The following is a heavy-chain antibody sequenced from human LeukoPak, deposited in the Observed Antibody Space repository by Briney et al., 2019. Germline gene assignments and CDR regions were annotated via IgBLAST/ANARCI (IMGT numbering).Heavy chain of an antibody. CDR2: IYHSGST. V-gene: IGHV4-59*01. J-gene: IGHJ4*02. D-gene: IGHD6-19*01. CDR3: ARVGVAGAYYFDY. CDR1: GGSISSYY. Sequence: SETLSLTCTVSGGSISSYYWSWIRQPPGKGLEWIGYIYHSGSTNYNPSLKSRVTISVDTSKNQFSLKLSSVTATDTAVYYCARVGVAGAYYFDYWGQGTLVTVSS.